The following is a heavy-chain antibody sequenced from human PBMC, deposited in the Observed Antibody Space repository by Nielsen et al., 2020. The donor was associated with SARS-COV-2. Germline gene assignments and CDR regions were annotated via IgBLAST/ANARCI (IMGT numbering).Heavy chain of an antibody. CDR1: GFSLSTSGMC. CDR3: ARMDDYGDPRGFDY. V-gene: IGHV2-70*11. J-gene: IGHJ4*02. Sequence: SGPTLVKPTQTLTLTCTFSGFSLSTSGMCVSWIRQPPGKALEWLARIDWDDDKYYSTSLKTRLTISKDTSKNQVVLTMTNMDPVDTATYYCARMDDYGDPRGFDYWGQGTLVTVSS. CDR2: IDWDDDK. D-gene: IGHD4-17*01.